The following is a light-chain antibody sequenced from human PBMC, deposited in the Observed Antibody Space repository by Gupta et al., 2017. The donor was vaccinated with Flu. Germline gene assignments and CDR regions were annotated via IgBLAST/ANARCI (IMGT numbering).Light chain of an antibody. Sequence: VCWYQQEPGQSPKLVIYDDKRRPSGTPERFSASNSGNTATLTISDAQASDEADYYCQAWDSRTWVFGGGTKLTVL. CDR3: QAWDSRTWV. CDR2: DDK. J-gene: IGLJ2*01. V-gene: IGLV3-1*01.